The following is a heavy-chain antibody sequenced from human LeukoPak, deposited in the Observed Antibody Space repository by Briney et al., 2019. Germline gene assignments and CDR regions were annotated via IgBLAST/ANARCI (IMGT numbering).Heavy chain of an antibody. Sequence: ASVKVSCKASGYTFTSYGISWVRQAPGQGLEWMGWISAYNGNTNYAQKLQGRVTMTTDTSTSTAYMELRSLRSDDTAVYYCARDYGWPREDIVVVPASCGYWGQGTLVTVSS. CDR2: ISAYNGNT. D-gene: IGHD2-2*01. J-gene: IGHJ4*02. V-gene: IGHV1-18*01. CDR3: ARDYGWPREDIVVVPASCGY. CDR1: GYTFTSYG.